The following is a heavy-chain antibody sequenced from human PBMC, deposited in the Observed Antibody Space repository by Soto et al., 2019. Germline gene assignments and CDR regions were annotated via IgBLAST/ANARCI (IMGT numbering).Heavy chain of an antibody. V-gene: IGHV4-59*01. Sequence: SETLSLTCTVSGGSISSYYWSWIRQPPGKGLEWIGYIYYSGSTNYNPSLKSRVTISVDTSKNQFSLKLSSVTAADTAVYYCARWFTDYYVDYWGQGTLVTVS. D-gene: IGHD2-21*02. CDR2: IYYSGST. J-gene: IGHJ4*02. CDR3: ARWFTDYYVDY. CDR1: GGSISSYY.